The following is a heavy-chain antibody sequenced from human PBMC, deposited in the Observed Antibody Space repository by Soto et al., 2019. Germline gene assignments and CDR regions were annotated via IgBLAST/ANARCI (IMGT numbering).Heavy chain of an antibody. V-gene: IGHV3-53*01. J-gene: IGHJ4*02. CDR1: GITATNGH. Sequence: GGSLRLSCAASGITATNGHMSWVRQAPGKGLEWVSVIYSDDNTYYADSVKGRFTISRDTSKDTVYLQMNSLRADDTAVYYCARDWNGDKYFDFWDQGSLFTVSS. D-gene: IGHD1-1*01. CDR3: ARDWNGDKYFDF. CDR2: IYSDDNT.